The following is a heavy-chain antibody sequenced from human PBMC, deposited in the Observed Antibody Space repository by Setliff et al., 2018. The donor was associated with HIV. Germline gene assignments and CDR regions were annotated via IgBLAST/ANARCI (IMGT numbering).Heavy chain of an antibody. D-gene: IGHD2-15*01. CDR2: INQDGSEK. Sequence: PGGSLRLSCAASGFTFSSYWMSWVRQAPGKGLEWVANINQDGSEKHYVGSVKGRFTISRDNSKNTLYLQMNSLRVEDTAVYYCAKDVCSGAYCYAYYYYGMDVWGQGTMVTVSS. V-gene: IGHV3-7*01. CDR3: AKDVCSGAYCYAYYYYGMDV. CDR1: GFTFSSYW. J-gene: IGHJ6*02.